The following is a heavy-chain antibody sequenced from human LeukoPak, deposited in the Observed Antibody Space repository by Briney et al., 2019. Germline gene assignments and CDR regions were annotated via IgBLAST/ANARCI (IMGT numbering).Heavy chain of an antibody. V-gene: IGHV3-30*02. CDR1: AFTFRSYG. J-gene: IGHJ6*03. CDR3: AKHEIYYDSRSYYYYMDV. Sequence: GGSLRLSCAASAFTFRSYGMHLVRQAPGKGLEWVAFIRYHGSDKYYADSVKDRFTISRDNSKNTLYLQMNSLRAEDTAVYYCAKHEIYYDSRSYYYYMDVWGKGTTVTVSS. D-gene: IGHD3-22*01. CDR2: IRYHGSDK.